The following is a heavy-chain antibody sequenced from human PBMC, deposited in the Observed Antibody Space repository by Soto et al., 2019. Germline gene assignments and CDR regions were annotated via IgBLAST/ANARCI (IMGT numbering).Heavy chain of an antibody. V-gene: IGHV1-69*01. CDR2: IIPIFGTA. Sequence: QVQLVQSGAEVKKPGSSVKVSCKASGGTFSSYAISWVRQAPGQGLEWMGGIIPIFGTANYAQKFQGRVTITADESTSTAYMELSSLRSEDTAVHYCARALNTIFGVVIYYYYYGMDVWGQGTTVTVSS. CDR1: GGTFSSYA. D-gene: IGHD3-3*01. J-gene: IGHJ6*02. CDR3: ARALNTIFGVVIYYYYYGMDV.